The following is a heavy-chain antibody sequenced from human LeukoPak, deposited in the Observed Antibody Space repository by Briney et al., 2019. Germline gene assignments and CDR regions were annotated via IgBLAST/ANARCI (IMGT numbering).Heavy chain of an antibody. V-gene: IGHV3-23*01. D-gene: IGHD2-15*01. J-gene: IGHJ4*02. CDR2: IYADDSDT. CDR1: GFSLSSYA. Sequence: PGGSLRLSCEASGFSLSSYATAWVRQAPGKGLEWVSGIYADDSDTFYIDAVKGRFTISKDKSKNTLYLQMNSLRAEDTAVYHCAKTGYCSGGSCYSGYSYGYYFDYWGQGTLVTVSS. CDR3: AKTGYCSGGSCYSGYSYGYYFDY.